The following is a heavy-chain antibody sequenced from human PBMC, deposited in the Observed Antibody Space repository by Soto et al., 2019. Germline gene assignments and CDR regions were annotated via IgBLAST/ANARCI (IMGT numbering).Heavy chain of an antibody. CDR3: ARANLLIQPSDY. Sequence: GGSLRLSCASSVFTFISYAMHWVRQAPGKGLEWVAVISYDGSNKYYADSVKGRFTISRDNSKNTLYLQMNSLRAEDTAVYYCARANLLIQPSDYWGQGTLVTVSS. V-gene: IGHV3-30-3*01. D-gene: IGHD5-18*01. CDR1: VFTFISYA. CDR2: ISYDGSNK. J-gene: IGHJ4*02.